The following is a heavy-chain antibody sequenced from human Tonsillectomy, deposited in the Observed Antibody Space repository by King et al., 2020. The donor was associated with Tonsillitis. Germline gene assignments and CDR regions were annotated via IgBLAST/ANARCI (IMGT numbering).Heavy chain of an antibody. CDR2: IYHSGST. J-gene: IGHJ4*02. CDR1: GYSISSGYY. V-gene: IGHV4-38-2*01. D-gene: IGHD6-13*01. Sequence: VQLQESGPGLVKPSETLSLTCAVSGYSISSGYYWGWIRQPPGKGLEWIGSIYHSGSTYYNPSLKSRFTISVDTSKNQFSLKLSSVTAADTAVYYCARGGAAAGKIDFWGQGTRVTVST. CDR3: ARGGAAAGKIDF.